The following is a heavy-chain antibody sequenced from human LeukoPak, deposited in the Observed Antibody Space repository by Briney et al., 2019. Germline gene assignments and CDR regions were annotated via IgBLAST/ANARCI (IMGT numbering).Heavy chain of an antibody. CDR3: ARDHVYDGSSGYYYYYGMDV. CDR2: IYYSGST. J-gene: IGHJ6*02. D-gene: IGHD3-22*01. V-gene: IGHV4-59*01. CDR1: GGSISSYY. Sequence: PSETLSLTCTVSGGSISSYYWSWIRQPPGKGLEWIGYIYYSGSTNYNPSLKSRVTISVDTSKNQFSLKLSSVTAADTAVYYCARDHVYDGSSGYYYYYGMDVWGQGTTVTVSS.